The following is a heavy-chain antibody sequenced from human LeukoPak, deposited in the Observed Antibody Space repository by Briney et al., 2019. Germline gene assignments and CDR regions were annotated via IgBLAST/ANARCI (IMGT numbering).Heavy chain of an antibody. J-gene: IGHJ1*01. CDR2: INHSGST. CDR3: ARIGLEDTAMGRSEYFQH. D-gene: IGHD5-18*01. V-gene: IGHV4-34*01. Sequence: NPAEPLSLTCAVYGESFSGYYWSWLRQPPGKGLEGIGEINHSGSTNYSPSLKSRVTISVDTSKSQFSLHLSSVTAADTAVYYCARIGLEDTAMGRSEYFQHWGQGTLVTVSS. CDR1: GESFSGYY.